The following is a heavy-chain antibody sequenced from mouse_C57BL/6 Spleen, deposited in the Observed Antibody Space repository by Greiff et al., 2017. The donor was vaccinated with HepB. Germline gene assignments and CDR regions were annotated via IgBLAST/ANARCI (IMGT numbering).Heavy chain of an antibody. CDR2: INPYNGGT. D-gene: IGHD2-12*01. V-gene: IGHV1-19*01. J-gene: IGHJ4*01. CDR3: ARRVYRDYAMDY. Sequence: VQLQQSGPVLVKPGASVKMSCKASGYTFTDYYMNWVKQSHGKSLEWIGVINPYNGGTSYNQKFKGKATLTVDKSSSTAYMELNSLTSEDSAVYYCARRVYRDYAMDYWGQGTSVTVSS. CDR1: GYTFTDYY.